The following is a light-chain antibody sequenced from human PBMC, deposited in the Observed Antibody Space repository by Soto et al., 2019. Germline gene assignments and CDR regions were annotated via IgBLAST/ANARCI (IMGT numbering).Light chain of an antibody. CDR3: QQYNNWPPTWT. CDR1: QSVSSN. Sequence: EIVMTQSPATLSVSPGERATLSCRASQSVSSNLAWYQQKPGQAPRLLIYGASTRATGIPARFSGSWSGTEFTLTISSLQSEDFAVYYCQQYNNWPPTWTFGQGPKVEIK. V-gene: IGKV3-15*01. J-gene: IGKJ1*01. CDR2: GAS.